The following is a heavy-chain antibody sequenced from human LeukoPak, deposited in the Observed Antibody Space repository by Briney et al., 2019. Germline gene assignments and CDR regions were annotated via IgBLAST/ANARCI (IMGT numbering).Heavy chain of an antibody. V-gene: IGHV3-48*01. CDR1: GFTFSSYS. J-gene: IGHJ4*02. Sequence: GGSLRLSCAASGFTFSSYSMNWVRQAPGKGLEWVSYISSSSSTIYYADSVKGRFTISRDNAKNSLYLQMNSLRAEDTAVYYCARERGGIAVPPGKYWGQGTLVTVSS. CDR2: ISSSSSTI. D-gene: IGHD6-19*01. CDR3: ARERGGIAVPPGKY.